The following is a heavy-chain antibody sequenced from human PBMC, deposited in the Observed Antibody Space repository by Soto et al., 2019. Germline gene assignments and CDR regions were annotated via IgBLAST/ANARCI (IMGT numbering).Heavy chain of an antibody. J-gene: IGHJ3*02. Sequence: QVQLQESGPGLVKPSETLSLTCTVSGGSISTYYWSWIRQPPGKGLEWIGYIYSSGGTKFNPSLRSRVTISVDTSKNQFSLKLTSVTAADTAVYYCARADGGLLHALAFDIWGQGTMVTVSS. CDR2: IYSSGGT. D-gene: IGHD1-26*01. CDR3: ARADGGLLHALAFDI. V-gene: IGHV4-59*01. CDR1: GGSISTYY.